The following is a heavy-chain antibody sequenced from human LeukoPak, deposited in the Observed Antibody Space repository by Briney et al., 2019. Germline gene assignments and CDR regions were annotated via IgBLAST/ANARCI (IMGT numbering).Heavy chain of an antibody. V-gene: IGHV3-23*01. J-gene: IGHJ4*02. D-gene: IGHD3-10*01. Sequence: GGSLRLSCAASGFTISTYGMRWVRQAPGKGLEWVSSISGGTTYYADSVKGRFTISRNNSKNTVSLQMNSLRAEDTAVYYCAKSVYHSGNYWGQGTLVTVSS. CDR1: GFTISTYG. CDR3: AKSVYHSGNY. CDR2: ISGGTT.